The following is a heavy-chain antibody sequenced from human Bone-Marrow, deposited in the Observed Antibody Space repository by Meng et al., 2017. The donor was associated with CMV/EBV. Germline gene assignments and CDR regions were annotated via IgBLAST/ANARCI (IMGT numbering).Heavy chain of an antibody. CDR2: ISVYNGNT. J-gene: IGHJ6*02. CDR1: GYTFTSYG. D-gene: IGHD3-3*01. Sequence: ASVKVSCKASGYTFTSYGISWVRQGPGQGLEGMGCISVYNGNTNYVQKLQGRVTMTTDTSTSTAYMELRSLRSDDTAVYYCARDPHLEWSPYYGMDVWGQGTTVTVSS. V-gene: IGHV1-18*01. CDR3: ARDPHLEWSPYYGMDV.